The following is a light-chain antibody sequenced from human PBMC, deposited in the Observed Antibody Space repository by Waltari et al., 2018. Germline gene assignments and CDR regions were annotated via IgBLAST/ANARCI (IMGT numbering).Light chain of an antibody. CDR1: QSLSIY. Sequence: EIVLTQSPSTLSLSPGERATLSCRASQSLSIYLAWYQQKPGRAPRLLIYHASSRATGVPDRFSGSGSGTDFSLTISRLEPEDFAVYYCQHYVSLPVTFGQGTKVEIK. V-gene: IGKV3-20*01. CDR2: HAS. CDR3: QHYVSLPVT. J-gene: IGKJ1*01.